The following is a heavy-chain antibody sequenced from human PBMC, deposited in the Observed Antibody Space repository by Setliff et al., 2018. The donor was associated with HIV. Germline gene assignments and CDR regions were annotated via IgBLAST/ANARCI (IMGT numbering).Heavy chain of an antibody. CDR3: ARRSGGYDMFFDS. D-gene: IGHD2-15*01. Sequence: PSETLSLTCTVSGDSATNSDYYWGWVRQPPGKGLEWIGSVYYSGSTYHNPSLKSRVTMSVHTSKNLLSLNLLSVTAADTAIYYCARRSGGYDMFFDSWGQGVLVTVSS. CDR1: GDSATNSDYY. V-gene: IGHV4-39*01. J-gene: IGHJ4*02. CDR2: VYYSGST.